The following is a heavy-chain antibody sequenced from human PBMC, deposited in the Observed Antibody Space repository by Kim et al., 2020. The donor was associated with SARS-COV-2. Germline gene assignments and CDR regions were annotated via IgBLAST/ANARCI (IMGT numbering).Heavy chain of an antibody. J-gene: IGHJ4*02. V-gene: IGHV3-53*01. CDR2: IYSGGST. D-gene: IGHD1-26*01. CDR1: GFTVSSNY. Sequence: GGSLRLSCAASGFTVSSNYMSWVRQAPGKGLEWVSVIYSGGSTYYADSVKGRFTISRDNSKNTLYLQMNSLRAEDTAVYYCAREDDSGSYIDYWGQGTLVTVSS. CDR3: AREDDSGSYIDY.